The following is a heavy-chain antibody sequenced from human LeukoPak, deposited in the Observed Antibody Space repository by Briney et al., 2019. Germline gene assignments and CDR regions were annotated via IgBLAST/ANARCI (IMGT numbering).Heavy chain of an antibody. V-gene: IGHV3-73*01. J-gene: IGHJ5*02. Sequence: PGGSLKLSCATSGFTFSDCDMHWVRQASGKGLEWVGRITTKATSYATTYGASLKGRFTISRDDSDNRAYLQMNSLRTEDTAVYYCARGHPYYYGSGRTPRNWFDPWGQGTLVTVSS. CDR2: ITTKATSYAT. D-gene: IGHD3-10*01. CDR1: GFTFSDCD. CDR3: ARGHPYYYGSGRTPRNWFDP.